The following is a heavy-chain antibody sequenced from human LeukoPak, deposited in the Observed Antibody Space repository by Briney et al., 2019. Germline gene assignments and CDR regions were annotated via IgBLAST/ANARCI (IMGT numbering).Heavy chain of an antibody. Sequence: SETLSLTCAVSGGSIGSGGYSWGWIRQPPGKGLEWIGYIYHSGSTYYNPSLKSRVTISVDRSKNQFSLKLSSVTAADTAVYYCARGTMVRGVIRWFDPWGQGTLVTVSS. CDR1: GGSIGSGGYS. J-gene: IGHJ5*02. CDR2: IYHSGST. V-gene: IGHV4-30-2*01. CDR3: ARGTMVRGVIRWFDP. D-gene: IGHD3-10*01.